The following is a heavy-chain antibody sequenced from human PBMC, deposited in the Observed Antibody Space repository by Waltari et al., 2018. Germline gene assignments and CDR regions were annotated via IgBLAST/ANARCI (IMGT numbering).Heavy chain of an antibody. V-gene: IGHV1-8*03. CDR1: GYSFTDFD. Sequence: QVQLVQSGAEVKKPGAAGKVSCRASGYSFTDFDIHWVRQAPGQGLEWMGWLSPHNGNSGYAPQFHGRVAISGDTAITTAYMELSSLTSDDTAVYYCARTTAARRTHYYYMDVWGEGTTVTISS. J-gene: IGHJ6*03. D-gene: IGHD6-6*01. CDR2: LSPHNGNS. CDR3: ARTTAARRTHYYYMDV.